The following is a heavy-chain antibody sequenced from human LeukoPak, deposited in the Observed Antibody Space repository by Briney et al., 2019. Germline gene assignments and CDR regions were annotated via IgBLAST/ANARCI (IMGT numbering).Heavy chain of an antibody. CDR2: IDPKNDDT. D-gene: IGHD6-19*01. Sequence: ASVKVSCKASGYTFTAYYMHWVRQAPGQGLEWMGWIDPKNDDTNIAQKFRGRVTMTRDTSNNTVYMDLSALISDDTAVYYCARDRATSSDWFGRDDFDYWGQGTLVTVSS. J-gene: IGHJ4*02. V-gene: IGHV1-2*02. CDR3: ARDRATSSDWFGRDDFDY. CDR1: GYTFTAYY.